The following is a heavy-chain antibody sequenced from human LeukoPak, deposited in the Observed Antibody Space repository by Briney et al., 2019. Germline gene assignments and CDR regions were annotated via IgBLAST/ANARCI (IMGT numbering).Heavy chain of an antibody. Sequence: ASVKVSCKASGYTFTGYYMHWVRQAPGQGLEWMGWINPNSGGTNYARKFQGRVTMTRDTSISTAYMELSRLRSDDTAVYYCARSAGLKSTYYDYVWGSYRYPFDFDYWGQGTLVTVSS. CDR1: GYTFTGYY. D-gene: IGHD3-16*02. CDR3: ARSAGLKSTYYDYVWGSYRYPFDFDY. CDR2: INPNSGGT. V-gene: IGHV1-2*02. J-gene: IGHJ4*02.